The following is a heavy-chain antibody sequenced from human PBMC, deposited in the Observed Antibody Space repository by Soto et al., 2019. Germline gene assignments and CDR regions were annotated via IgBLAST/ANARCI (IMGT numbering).Heavy chain of an antibody. CDR2: INVGNGNT. J-gene: IGHJ3*02. V-gene: IGHV1-3*01. D-gene: IGHD7-27*01. CDR1: GYTFTTYA. Sequence: QVKLVQSGAEVKKPGASVKVSCKASGYTFTTYAIHWLRQAPGQRLEWMGWINVGNGNTKYSQNFQGRATITRETSASTAYMELSSLRSEDTAFYYCARALRLTGDAFDIWGQGTMVTVSS. CDR3: ARALRLTGDAFDI.